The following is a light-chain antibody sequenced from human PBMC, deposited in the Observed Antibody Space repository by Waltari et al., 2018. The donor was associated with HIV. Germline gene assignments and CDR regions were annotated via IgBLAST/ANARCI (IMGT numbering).Light chain of an antibody. CDR2: RND. CDR3: VAWDDSLRGVL. CDR1: TSNLGSNH. Sequence: SVLTQPPWASGPPGQRVTISCSGRTSNLGSNHVFWYQHRPGTAPKLLIHRNDQRPSGVPDRFSGSTSGTSASLAISGLRSEDEADYYCVAWDDSLRGVLFGGGTKVAVL. V-gene: IGLV1-47*01. J-gene: IGLJ2*01.